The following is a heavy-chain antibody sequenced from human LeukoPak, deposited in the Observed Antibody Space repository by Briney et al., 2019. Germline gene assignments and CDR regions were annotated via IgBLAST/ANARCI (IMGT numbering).Heavy chain of an antibody. V-gene: IGHV3-21*01. CDR1: GFTFSSYS. J-gene: IGHJ6*03. CDR3: ARDSSPDMVVATYYYCYMDV. D-gene: IGHD5-12*01. CDR2: ISSSSSYI. Sequence: PGGSLRLSCAASGFTFSSYSMNWVRQAPGKGLEWVSSISSSSSYIYYADSVKGRFTISRDNAKNSLYLQMNSLRAEDTAVYYCARDSSPDMVVATYYYCYMDVWGKGTTVTISS.